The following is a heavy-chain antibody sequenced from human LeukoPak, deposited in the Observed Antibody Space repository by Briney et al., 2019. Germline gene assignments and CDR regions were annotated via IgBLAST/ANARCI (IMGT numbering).Heavy chain of an antibody. J-gene: IGHJ4*02. CDR2: IYHSGST. CDR1: GGSIGSSNW. CDR3: ARASHTRKPYFDY. D-gene: IGHD1-14*01. V-gene: IGHV4-4*02. Sequence: SGTLSLTCAVSGGSIGSSNWWSWVRQPPGKGLEWIGEIYHSGSTNHNPSLRSRVTISVDKSKNQFSLKLSSVTAADTAVYYRARASHTRKPYFDYWGQGTLVTVSS.